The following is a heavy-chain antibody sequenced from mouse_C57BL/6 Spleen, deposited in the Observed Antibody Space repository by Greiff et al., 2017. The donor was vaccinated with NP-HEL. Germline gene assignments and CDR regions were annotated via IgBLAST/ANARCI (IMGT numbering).Heavy chain of an antibody. V-gene: IGHV14-1*01. Sequence: VQLQQSGAELVRPGASVKLSCTASGFNIKDYYMHWVKQRPEQGLEWIGRIDPEDGDPEYAPKFQGKATMTADTSSNTAYLQLSSLTSEYTAVYYCTTDYYGSSYSPFAYWGQGTLVTVSA. D-gene: IGHD1-1*01. CDR3: TTDYYGSSYSPFAY. J-gene: IGHJ3*01. CDR2: IDPEDGDP. CDR1: GFNIKDYY.